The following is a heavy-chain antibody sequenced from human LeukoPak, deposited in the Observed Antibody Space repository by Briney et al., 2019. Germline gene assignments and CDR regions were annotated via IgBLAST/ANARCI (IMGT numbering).Heavy chain of an antibody. V-gene: IGHV4-59*01. CDR3: ARDLAVAGTPDAFDI. J-gene: IGHJ3*02. CDR2: IYYSGST. D-gene: IGHD6-19*01. CDR1: GGSISSYY. Sequence: PLETLSLTCTVSGGSISSYYWSWIRQPPGKGLEWIGYIYYSGSTNYNPSLKSRVTISVDTSKNQFSLKLSSVTAADTAVYYCARDLAVAGTPDAFDIWGQGTMVTVSS.